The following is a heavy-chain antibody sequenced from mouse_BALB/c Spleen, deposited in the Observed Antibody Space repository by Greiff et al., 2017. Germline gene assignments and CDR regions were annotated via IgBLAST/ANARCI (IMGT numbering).Heavy chain of an antibody. J-gene: IGHJ4*01. CDR1: GYTFTSYW. CDR2: IYPGDGDT. Sequence: VQLQQSGAELARPGASVKLSCKASGYTFTSYWMQWVKQRPGQGLEWIGAIYPGDGDTRYTQKFKGKATLTADKSSSTAYMQLSSLASEDSAVYYCASVYYYAMDYWGQGTSVTVSS. CDR3: ASVYYYAMDY. V-gene: IGHV1-87*01.